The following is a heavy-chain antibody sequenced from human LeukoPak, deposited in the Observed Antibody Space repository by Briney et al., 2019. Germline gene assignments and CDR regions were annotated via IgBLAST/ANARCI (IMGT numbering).Heavy chain of an antibody. CDR1: GYTFTSYY. D-gene: IGHD4-17*01. Sequence: GASVKVSCKASGYTFTSYYIHWVRQAPGQGLEWMGIINPSGGSTSYAQKFQGRVTMTRDTSTSTVYMELSSLRSEDTAVYYCARDTYGDYYYYYGMDVWGQGTTVTVSS. CDR3: ARDTYGDYYYYYGMDV. J-gene: IGHJ6*02. V-gene: IGHV1-46*01. CDR2: INPSGGST.